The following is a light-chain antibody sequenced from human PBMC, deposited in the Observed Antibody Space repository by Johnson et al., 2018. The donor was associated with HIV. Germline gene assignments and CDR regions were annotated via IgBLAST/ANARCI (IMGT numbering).Light chain of an antibody. J-gene: IGLJ1*01. CDR2: ANN. CDR3: GTWDSSLSAPYV. CDR1: SSNIGNNY. V-gene: IGLV1-51*02. Sequence: QSVLTQPRSVSAAPGQKVTIACSGSSSNIGNNYVSWYQQLPGTAPKLLILANNRRPSGIPDRFFGSKSGTSATPGIAGPHTGDEADDYCGTWDSSLSAPYVFGTGTKVTVL.